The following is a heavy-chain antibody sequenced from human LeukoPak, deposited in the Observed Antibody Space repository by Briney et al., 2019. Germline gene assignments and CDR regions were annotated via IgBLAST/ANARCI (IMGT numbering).Heavy chain of an antibody. J-gene: IGHJ3*02. CDR3: ARSYGGHSVCDAFDI. V-gene: IGHV4-39*01. Sequence: PSETLSLTCTVSGGSISKANSYWGWIRQSPGKELEWIGSSDYIGGTTYNPSLKSRVTVSVDTSKNQFSLKLSSVTAADTAVYYCARSYGGHSVCDAFDIWGQGTMVTVSS. D-gene: IGHD4-23*01. CDR2: SDYIGGT. CDR1: GGSISKANSY.